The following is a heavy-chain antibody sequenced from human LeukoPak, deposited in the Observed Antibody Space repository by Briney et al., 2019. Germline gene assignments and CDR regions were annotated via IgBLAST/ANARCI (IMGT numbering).Heavy chain of an antibody. CDR1: GYSISSGSYY. Sequence: TSETLSLTCTVSGYSISSGSYYWSWIRQPAGKGLEWIGRIYTSGSTNYNPSLKSRVTISVDTSKNQFSLKLSSVTAADTAVYYCARDQTGTNDYWGQGTLVTVSS. D-gene: IGHD1-1*01. J-gene: IGHJ4*02. CDR3: ARDQTGTNDY. V-gene: IGHV4-61*02. CDR2: IYTSGST.